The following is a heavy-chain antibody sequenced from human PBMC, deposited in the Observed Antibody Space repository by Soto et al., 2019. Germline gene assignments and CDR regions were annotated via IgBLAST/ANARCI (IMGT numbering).Heavy chain of an antibody. CDR3: AREDSSGSHSGYGMDV. D-gene: IGHD6-19*01. CDR2: IIPIFGTA. CDR1: GGTFSSYA. V-gene: IGHV1-69*06. Sequence: QVQLVQSGAEVKKPGSSVKVSCKASGGTFSSYAISWVRQAPGQGLEWMGGIIPIFGTANYAQKFQGRVTITADKSTSTAYMELSSLRSEDTAVYYCAREDSSGSHSGYGMDVWGQGTTVTVSS. J-gene: IGHJ6*02.